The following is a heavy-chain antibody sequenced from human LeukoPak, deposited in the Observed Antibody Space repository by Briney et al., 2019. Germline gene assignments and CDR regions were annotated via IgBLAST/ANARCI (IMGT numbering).Heavy chain of an antibody. CDR1: GGSISSSSYY. V-gene: IGHV4-39*07. CDR2: IYYSGST. D-gene: IGHD3-10*01. CDR3: ARDYGSGRDWFDP. Sequence: SETLSLTCTVSGGSISSSSYYWGWIRQPPGQGLEWIGSIYYSGSTYYNPSLKSRVTISLDTSKNQFSLKLTSVTAADTAVYYCARDYGSGRDWFDPWGQGTLVTVSS. J-gene: IGHJ5*02.